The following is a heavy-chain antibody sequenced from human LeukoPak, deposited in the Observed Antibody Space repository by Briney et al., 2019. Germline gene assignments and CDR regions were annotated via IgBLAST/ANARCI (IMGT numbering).Heavy chain of an antibody. Sequence: SETLSLTCTVSGGSISSSSYYWGWIRQPPGKGLEWIGSIYYSGSTYYNPSLKSRVTISVDTSKNQFSLKLSSVTAADTAVYYCARRRGRYFDWLGGFDPWGQGTLVTVSS. CDR1: GGSISSSSYY. J-gene: IGHJ5*02. V-gene: IGHV4-39*01. CDR2: IYYSGST. CDR3: ARRRGRYFDWLGGFDP. D-gene: IGHD3-9*01.